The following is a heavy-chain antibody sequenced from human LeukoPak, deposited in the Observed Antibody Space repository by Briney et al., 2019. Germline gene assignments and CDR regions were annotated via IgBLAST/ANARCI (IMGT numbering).Heavy chain of an antibody. Sequence: SETLSLTCTVSGGSISSYYWSWIRQHPGKGLEWIGYIYYSGSTYYNPSLKSRVTISVDTSKNQFSLKLSSVTAADTAVYYCVRFSSTPKVVPAASGYYFDYWGQGTLVTVSS. CDR2: IYYSGST. J-gene: IGHJ4*02. CDR1: GGSISSYY. CDR3: VRFSSTPKVVPAASGYYFDY. D-gene: IGHD2-2*01. V-gene: IGHV4-59*06.